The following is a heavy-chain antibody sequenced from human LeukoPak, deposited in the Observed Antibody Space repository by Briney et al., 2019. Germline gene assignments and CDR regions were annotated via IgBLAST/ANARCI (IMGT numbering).Heavy chain of an antibody. CDR3: ARDGYCSSTSCPGVLDY. V-gene: IGHV3-21*01. D-gene: IGHD2-2*03. J-gene: IGHJ4*02. CDR1: GFTFSSYS. CDR2: ISSSSSYI. Sequence: GGSLRLSCAASGFTFSSYSMNWVRQAPGKWLEWVSSISSSSSYIYYADSVKGRFTISRDNAKNSLYLQMNSLRAEDTAVYYCARDGYCSSTSCPGVLDYWGQGTLVTVSS.